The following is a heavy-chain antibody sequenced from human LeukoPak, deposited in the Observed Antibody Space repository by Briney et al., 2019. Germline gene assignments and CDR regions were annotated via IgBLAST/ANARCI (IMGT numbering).Heavy chain of an antibody. CDR2: INHSGST. J-gene: IGHJ4*02. V-gene: IGHV4-34*01. CDR1: GGSFSGYY. CDR3: ASTGIAAAGSFDY. Sequence: SETLSLTCAVYGGSFSGYYWSWIRQPPGKGLEWIGEINHSGSTNYNPSLKSRDTISVDTSKNQFSLKLSSVTAADTAVYYCASTGIAAAGSFDYWGQGTLVTVSS. D-gene: IGHD6-13*01.